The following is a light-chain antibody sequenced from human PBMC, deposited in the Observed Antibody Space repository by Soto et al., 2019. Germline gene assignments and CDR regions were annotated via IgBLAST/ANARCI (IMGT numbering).Light chain of an antibody. Sequence: EILMTQSPLSLPVSPGEPAAISCSSSQSLLDSNGYKCLSWYLQKPGQSPQLLIYLGSHRASGVPDRFSGSGSGSDFTLQISRVEAEDVGVYYCMQALQKPCTFGQGTKVDIK. V-gene: IGKV2-28*01. J-gene: IGKJ1*01. CDR3: MQALQKPCT. CDR1: QSLLDSNGYKC. CDR2: LGS.